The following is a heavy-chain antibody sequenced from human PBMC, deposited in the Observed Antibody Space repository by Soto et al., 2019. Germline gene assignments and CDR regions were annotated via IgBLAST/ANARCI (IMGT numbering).Heavy chain of an antibody. D-gene: IGHD1-1*01. CDR2: IIPILGIA. J-gene: IGHJ6*02. V-gene: IGHV1-69*02. CDR1: GGTFSSYT. Sequence: QVQLVQSGAEVKKPGSSVKVSCKASGGTFSSYTISWVRQAPGQGLEWMGRIIPILGIANYAQKFQGRVTITADQSTSTAYLELSSLRSEHTAVYSCARAGAYDYYYGMDVWGQVTPVSVS. CDR3: ARAGAYDYYYGMDV.